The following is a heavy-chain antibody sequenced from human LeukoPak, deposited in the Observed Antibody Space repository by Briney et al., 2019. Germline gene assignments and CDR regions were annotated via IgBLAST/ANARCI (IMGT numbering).Heavy chain of an antibody. CDR3: ATGAYCDH. CDR2: ISDTGDST. J-gene: IGHJ4*02. V-gene: IGHV3-23*01. CDR1: GFTFSSYG. Sequence: GGSLRLSCAASGFTFSSYGMNWVRQAPGKGLEWVSTISDTGDSTYYADSVKGRFTISRDNSESTLYLQMNGLRAEDTAIYFCATGAYCDHWGQGTLVTVSS.